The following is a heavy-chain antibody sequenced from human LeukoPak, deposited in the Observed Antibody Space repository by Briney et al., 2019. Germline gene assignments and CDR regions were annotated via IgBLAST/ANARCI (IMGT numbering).Heavy chain of an antibody. Sequence: ASVKVSCKASGYTFTSYGISWVRQAPGQGLEWMGWISAYNGNTNYAQKLQGRVTMTTDTSTSTAYMELRSLRSDDTAVYYCAREWGLWGSRSYYKFRDFDYWGQGTLVTVSS. D-gene: IGHD3-10*01. J-gene: IGHJ4*02. V-gene: IGHV1-18*01. CDR1: GYTFTSYG. CDR3: AREWGLWGSRSYYKFRDFDY. CDR2: ISAYNGNT.